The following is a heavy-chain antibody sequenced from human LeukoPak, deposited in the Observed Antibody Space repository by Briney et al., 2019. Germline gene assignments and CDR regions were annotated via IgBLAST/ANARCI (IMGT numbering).Heavy chain of an antibody. V-gene: IGHV1-2*02. CDR1: GYTFTGYY. CDR3: ARDSMTRYSSSLGFDY. CDR2: INPNSGGT. J-gene: IGHJ4*02. D-gene: IGHD6-13*01. Sequence: ASVKVSCKASGYTFTGYYMHWVRQAPGQGLEWMGWINPNSGGTNYAQKFQGRVTMTRDTSISTAYMELSRLRSDDTAVYYCARDSMTRYSSSLGFDYWGQGTLVTVSS.